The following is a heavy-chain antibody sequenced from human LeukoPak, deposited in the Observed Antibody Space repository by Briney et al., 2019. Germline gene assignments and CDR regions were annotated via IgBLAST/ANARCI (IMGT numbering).Heavy chain of an antibody. D-gene: IGHD3-9*01. CDR1: GGSFSGYY. CDR3: ARQARYDILTGYLEFDY. CDR2: INHSGST. V-gene: IGHV4-34*01. J-gene: IGHJ4*02. Sequence: PSETLSLTCAVYGGSFSGYYWSWIRQPPGKGLEWIGEINHSGSTNYNPSLKSRVTISVDTSKNQFSLELSSVTAADTAVYYCARQARYDILTGYLEFDYWGQGTLVTVSS.